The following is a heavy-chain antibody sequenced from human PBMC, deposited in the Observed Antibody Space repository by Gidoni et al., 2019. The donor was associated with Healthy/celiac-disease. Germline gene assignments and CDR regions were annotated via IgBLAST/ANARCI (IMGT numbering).Heavy chain of an antibody. CDR2: IKQDGSEK. CDR3: ARGTPGYYDSSGFLA. J-gene: IGHJ5*02. V-gene: IGHV3-7*01. Sequence: EVQLVESGGTLVQPGGSLRLSCAASGFTFSSYWMGWVRQAPGKGLEWVANIKQDGSEKYYVDSVKGRFTISRDNAKNSLYLQMNSLRAEDTAVYYCARGTPGYYDSSGFLAWGQGTLVTVSS. CDR1: GFTFSSYW. D-gene: IGHD3-22*01.